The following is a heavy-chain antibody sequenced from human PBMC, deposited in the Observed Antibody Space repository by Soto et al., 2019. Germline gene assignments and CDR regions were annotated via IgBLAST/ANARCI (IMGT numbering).Heavy chain of an antibody. CDR2: IYYSGST. V-gene: IGHV4-39*07. Sequence: PSETLSLTCSVSGGSISSTSYYWGWIRQPPGKGLEWIGNIYYSGSTVYNPSFKSRVTISVDTSKNQFSLKLNSVTAADTAVYYCARDLWGYCGTDCYPLDVWGQGTTVTVSS. J-gene: IGHJ6*02. D-gene: IGHD2-21*02. CDR3: ARDLWGYCGTDCYPLDV. CDR1: GGSISSTSYY.